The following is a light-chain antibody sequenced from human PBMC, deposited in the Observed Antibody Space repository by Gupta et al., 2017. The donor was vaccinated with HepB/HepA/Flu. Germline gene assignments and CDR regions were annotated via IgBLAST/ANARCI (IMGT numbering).Light chain of an antibody. CDR2: AAS. J-gene: IGKJ3*01. Sequence: DIQKTQSPPSLSASGGDRVTITCRASQGINNYLAWYQQKPGNVPKLLIYAASTLQSGVPSRFSGSGSGTNFTLTIRRLQPGAVATYYCHKYNSAPFTFGPGTKVDIK. CDR3: HKYNSAPFT. V-gene: IGKV1-27*01. CDR1: QGINNY.